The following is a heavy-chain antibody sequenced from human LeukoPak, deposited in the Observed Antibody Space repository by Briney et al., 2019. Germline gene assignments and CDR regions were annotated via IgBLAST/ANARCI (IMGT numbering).Heavy chain of an antibody. CDR2: IWYDGSNK. Sequence: GRSLRLSCAASGFTFSSYGMHWVRQAPGKGLEWVAVIWYDGSNKYYADSVKGRLTISRDNSKNTLYLQMNSLRAEDTAVYYCARDHDCGGDCSPDYWGQGTLVTVSS. J-gene: IGHJ4*02. V-gene: IGHV3-33*01. D-gene: IGHD2-21*02. CDR3: ARDHDCGGDCSPDY. CDR1: GFTFSSYG.